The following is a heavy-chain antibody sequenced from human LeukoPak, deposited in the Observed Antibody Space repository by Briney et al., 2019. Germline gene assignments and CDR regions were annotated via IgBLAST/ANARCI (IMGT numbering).Heavy chain of an antibody. CDR1: GGSISSSSYY. Sequence: SETLSLTCTVSGGSISSSSYYWGWIRQPPGKGLEWIGSIYYSGSTYYNPSLKSRVTISVDTSKNQFSLKLSSVTAADTAVYYCARSTMTTVTAFDYWGQGTLVTVSS. CDR2: IYYSGST. CDR3: ARSTMTTVTAFDY. V-gene: IGHV4-39*01. J-gene: IGHJ4*02. D-gene: IGHD4-17*01.